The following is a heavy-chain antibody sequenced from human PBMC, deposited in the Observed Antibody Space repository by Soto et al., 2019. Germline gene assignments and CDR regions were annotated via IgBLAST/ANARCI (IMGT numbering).Heavy chain of an antibody. CDR3: ASDIVAEHARFDY. CDR2: IYYSGST. V-gene: IGHV4-31*03. Sequence: SETLSLTCTVSGGSISSGGYYWSWIRQHPGKGLEWIGYIYYSGSTYYNPSLKSRVTISVDTSKNQFSLKLSSVTAADTAVYYCASDIVAEHARFDYWGQGTLVTVSS. J-gene: IGHJ4*02. D-gene: IGHD5-12*01. CDR1: GGSISSGGYY.